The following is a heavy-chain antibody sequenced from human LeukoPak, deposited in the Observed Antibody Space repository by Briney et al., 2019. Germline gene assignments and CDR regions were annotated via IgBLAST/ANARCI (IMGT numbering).Heavy chain of an antibody. J-gene: IGHJ4*02. CDR2: INSDGSST. D-gene: IGHD4-17*01. Sequence: GGSLRLSCAASGFTFSSYGMHWVRQAPGKGLVWASRINSDGSSTSYADSVKGRFTISRDNAKNTLYLQMNSLRAEDTAVYYCASQTTVTTSVDYWGQGTLVTVSS. V-gene: IGHV3-74*01. CDR3: ASQTTVTTSVDY. CDR1: GFTFSSYG.